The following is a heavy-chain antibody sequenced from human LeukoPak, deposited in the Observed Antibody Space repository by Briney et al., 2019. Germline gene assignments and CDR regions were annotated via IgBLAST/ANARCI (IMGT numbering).Heavy chain of an antibody. CDR3: ARAVSQYLYYAMDV. V-gene: IGHV1-46*01. J-gene: IGHJ6*02. CDR2: INPSGGSP. D-gene: IGHD2-8*01. Sequence: ASVKVSCKASGYTFISYYIHWVRQAPGQGLEWMGIINPSGGSPSYAQEFQGRVTLTRDTSTSTVYMELSSLRSEDTAVYYCARAVSQYLYYAMDVWGQGTTVTVSS. CDR1: GYTFISYY.